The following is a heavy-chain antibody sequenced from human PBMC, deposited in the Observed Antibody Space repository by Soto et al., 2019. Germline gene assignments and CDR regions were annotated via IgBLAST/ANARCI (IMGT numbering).Heavy chain of an antibody. CDR3: AKDLTRQLAYWLDP. D-gene: IGHD6-6*01. V-gene: IGHV1-2*02. CDR2: INAHSGGT. CDR1: GFSFTGYY. J-gene: IGHJ5*02. Sequence: ASVKVSCKASGFSFTGYYIHWLRQAPGQGLEWMGWINAHSGGTEYAQKFQGRVTLTRDTSIATAYLTLTSLTSDGTALYYCAKDLTRQLAYWLDPWGQGTQVTVYS.